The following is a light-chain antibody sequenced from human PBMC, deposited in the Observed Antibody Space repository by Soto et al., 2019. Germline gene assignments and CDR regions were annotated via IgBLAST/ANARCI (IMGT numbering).Light chain of an antibody. J-gene: IGKJ5*01. CDR3: QQYGSSSIT. CDR2: GAS. CDR1: QSVSSSY. V-gene: IGKV3-20*01. Sequence: EIALTQSPGTLSLSPGERATLSCRASQSVSSSYLAWYQQKPGQAPRLLIYGASSRATGIPDRFSGSGSGTDFTLTTSRLEPEDFAVYYCQQYGSSSITFGQGTRLEIK.